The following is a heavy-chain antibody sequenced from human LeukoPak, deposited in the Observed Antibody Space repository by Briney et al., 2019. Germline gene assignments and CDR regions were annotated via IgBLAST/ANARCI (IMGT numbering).Heavy chain of an antibody. CDR3: AREAYCSSTSCSFYYYYYMDV. Sequence: GGSLRLFCAASGFTFSSYAMHWVRQAPGKGMEWVAVISYDGGNKYYADSVKGRFTISRDNSKNTLYLQMNSLRAEDTAVYYCAREAYCSSTSCSFYYYYYMDVWGKGTTVTVSS. CDR1: GFTFSSYA. D-gene: IGHD2-2*01. V-gene: IGHV3-30-3*01. CDR2: ISYDGGNK. J-gene: IGHJ6*03.